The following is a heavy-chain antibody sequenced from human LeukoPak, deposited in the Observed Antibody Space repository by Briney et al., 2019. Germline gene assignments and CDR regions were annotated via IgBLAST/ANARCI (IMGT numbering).Heavy chain of an antibody. V-gene: IGHV3-30*04. CDR2: ISYDGSNK. Sequence: GGSLRLSCAASGFTFSSYAMHWVRQAPGMGLEWVAVISYDGSNKYYADSVKGRFTISRDNSKNTLYLQMNSLRAEDTAVYYCARGRYSSSWPSDYWGQGTLVTVSS. CDR1: GFTFSSYA. D-gene: IGHD6-13*01. J-gene: IGHJ4*02. CDR3: ARGRYSSSWPSDY.